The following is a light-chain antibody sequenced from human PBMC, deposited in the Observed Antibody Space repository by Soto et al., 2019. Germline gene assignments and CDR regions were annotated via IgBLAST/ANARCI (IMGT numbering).Light chain of an antibody. J-gene: IGKJ1*01. V-gene: IGKV3-20*01. CDR1: QSVSSN. CDR2: GAS. CDR3: QQYGRSPWT. Sequence: EIVMTQSPATLSVSPGERATLSCRASQSVSSNLAWYQQKPGQAPRLLIYGASSRATGIPDRFSGSGSGTDFTLTISSLEPADFAVYYCQQYGRSPWTFGQGTKVDSK.